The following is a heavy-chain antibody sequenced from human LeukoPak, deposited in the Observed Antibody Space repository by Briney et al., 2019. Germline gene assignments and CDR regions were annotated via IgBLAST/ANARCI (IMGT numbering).Heavy chain of an antibody. V-gene: IGHV3-23*01. CDR3: ARSVRGLAVASHFDY. CDR1: GFTFSSYA. Sequence: GASLRLSCAASGFTFSSYAMSWVRQAPGKGLEWVSAISGSGGSTYYADSVKGRFTISRDNSKNTLYLQMNSLRAEDTAVYYCARSVRGLAVASHFDYWGQGALVTVSS. D-gene: IGHD6-19*01. J-gene: IGHJ4*02. CDR2: ISGSGGST.